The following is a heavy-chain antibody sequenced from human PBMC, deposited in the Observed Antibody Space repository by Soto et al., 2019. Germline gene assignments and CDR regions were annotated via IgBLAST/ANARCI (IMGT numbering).Heavy chain of an antibody. CDR3: ARRRSGYFDY. V-gene: IGHV3-15*01. J-gene: IGHJ4*01. D-gene: IGHD3-3*01. CDR1: GFTFSNAW. CDR2: IKNKDDGGTA. Sequence: GGSLRLSCAFSGFTFSNAWMSWVRQAPGKGLEWVGLIKNKDDGGTADYAAPVKGRFTISRDDSNDTLYLQINSLKIEDTAVYYCARRRSGYFDYWGQGTLVTVSS.